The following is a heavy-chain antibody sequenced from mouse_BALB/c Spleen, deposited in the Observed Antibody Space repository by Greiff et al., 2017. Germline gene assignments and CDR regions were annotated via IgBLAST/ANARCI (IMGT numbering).Heavy chain of an antibody. CDR2: ISSGSSTI. Sequence: EVQRVESGGGLVQPGGSRKLSCAASGFTFSSFGMHWVRQAPEKGLEWVAYISSGSSTIYYADTVKGRFTISRDNPKNTLFLQMTSLRSEDTAMYYCARTVITGTGAMDYWGQGTSVTVSS. CDR1: GFTFSSFG. V-gene: IGHV5-17*02. CDR3: ARTVITGTGAMDY. D-gene: IGHD2-4*01. J-gene: IGHJ4*01.